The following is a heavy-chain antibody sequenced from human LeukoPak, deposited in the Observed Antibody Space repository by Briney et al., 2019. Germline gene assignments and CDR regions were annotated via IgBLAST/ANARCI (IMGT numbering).Heavy chain of an antibody. CDR2: IDPSDSYI. V-gene: IGHV5-10-1*01. CDR3: ARDYDSRGGVVTY. J-gene: IGHJ4*02. Sequence: GESLKTSFKGSGYIFINYWISWVRQMPGKGLEWMGRIDPSDSYINYNPSFQGHVTISVDKSISTAYLQWSRLKASDTAMYYCARDYDSRGGVVTYWGKGTLVTVSS. CDR1: GYIFINYW. D-gene: IGHD3-22*01.